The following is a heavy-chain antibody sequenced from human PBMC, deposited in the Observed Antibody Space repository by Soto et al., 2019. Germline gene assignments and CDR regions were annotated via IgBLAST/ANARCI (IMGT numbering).Heavy chain of an antibody. J-gene: IGHJ5*02. CDR3: ARAYYGSGDVWFDP. V-gene: IGHV4-31*03. CDR1: GGSISSGGYY. Sequence: SETLSLTCTVSGGSISSGGYYWSWIRQHPGKGLEWIGYIYYSGSTYYNPSLKSRVTISVDTSKNQFSLKLSSVTAADTAVYYCARAYYGSGDVWFDPWGQGTLVTVLL. CDR2: IYYSGST. D-gene: IGHD3-10*01.